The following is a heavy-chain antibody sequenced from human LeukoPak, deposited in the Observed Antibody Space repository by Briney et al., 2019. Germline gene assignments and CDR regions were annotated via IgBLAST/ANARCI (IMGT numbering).Heavy chain of an antibody. D-gene: IGHD2-15*01. J-gene: IGHJ5*02. V-gene: IGHV5-51*01. Sequence: GESLKISCKGSGYSINNYWIGWVRQMPGKGLEWMGIIYPADSGIRYSPSFQGQVTISADKSISTAYLQWSGPKASDTAMYYCARQEYCSGGSCYTWFDPWGQGTLVTVSS. CDR3: ARQEYCSGGSCYTWFDP. CDR1: GYSINNYW. CDR2: IYPADSGI.